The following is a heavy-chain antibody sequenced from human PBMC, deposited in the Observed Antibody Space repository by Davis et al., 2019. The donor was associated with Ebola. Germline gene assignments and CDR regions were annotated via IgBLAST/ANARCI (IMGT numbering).Heavy chain of an antibody. CDR1: GGSVSSGSYY. CDR2: IYYSGST. J-gene: IGHJ4*02. CDR3: ARGRGIAVDY. D-gene: IGHD6-13*01. Sequence: SETLSLTCTVSGGSVSSGSYYWSWIRQPPGKGLEWIGYIYYSGSTNYNPSLKSRVTISVDTSKNQFSLKLSSVTAADTAVYYCARGRGIAVDYWGQGTLVTVSS. V-gene: IGHV4-61*01.